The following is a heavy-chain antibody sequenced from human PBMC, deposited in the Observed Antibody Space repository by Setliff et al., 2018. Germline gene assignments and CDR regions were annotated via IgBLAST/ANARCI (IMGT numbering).Heavy chain of an antibody. Sequence: PSETLSLTCKVSGDSIIGYYWSWIRQSPGKGLDWIGYVSSSGIPNYSPSFKSRVTMSIDTSKNQFSLKLSSVTASDTAVYYCARLYHKENSADFRRAPFDVWGQGTMVTVSS. CDR1: GDSIIGYY. D-gene: IGHD2-21*01. CDR3: ARLYHKENSADFRRAPFDV. V-gene: IGHV4-59*01. CDR2: VSSSGIP. J-gene: IGHJ3*01.